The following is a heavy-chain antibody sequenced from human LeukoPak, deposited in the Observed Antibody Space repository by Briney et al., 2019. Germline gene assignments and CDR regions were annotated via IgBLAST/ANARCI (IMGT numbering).Heavy chain of an antibody. CDR2: ISYDGSNK. V-gene: IGHV3-30*18. CDR3: AKDQRLLDYYGMDV. CDR1: GFTFSSYG. J-gene: IGHJ6*02. Sequence: GGSLRLSCAASGFTFSSYGMHWVRQAPGKGLEWVAVISYDGSNKYYADSVKGRFTISRDNSKNTLYLQMNSLRAEDTAVYCCAKDQRLLDYYGMDVWGQGTTVTVSS. D-gene: IGHD6-25*01.